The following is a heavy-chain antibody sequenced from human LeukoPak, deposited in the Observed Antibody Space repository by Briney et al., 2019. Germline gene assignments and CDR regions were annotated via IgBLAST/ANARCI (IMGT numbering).Heavy chain of an antibody. CDR3: ARRVGYSSGWIDWFDP. Sequence: GASVKVSCMASGYTFTSYGISWVRQAPGQGLEWMGWISAYNGNTNYAQKLQGRVTMTTDTSTSTAYMELRSLRSDDTAVYYCARRVGYSSGWIDWFDPWGQGTLVTVSS. J-gene: IGHJ5*02. D-gene: IGHD6-19*01. V-gene: IGHV1-18*01. CDR2: ISAYNGNT. CDR1: GYTFTSYG.